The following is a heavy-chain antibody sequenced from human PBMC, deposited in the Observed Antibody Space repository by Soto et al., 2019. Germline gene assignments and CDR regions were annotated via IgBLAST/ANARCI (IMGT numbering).Heavy chain of an antibody. CDR3: ARASRYSSGWYSTDDAFDI. D-gene: IGHD6-19*01. J-gene: IGHJ3*02. CDR2: IYHSGST. Sequence: SETLSLTCAVSGYSISSGYYWGWIRQPPGKGLEWIGSIYHSGSTYYNPSLKSRVTISVDTSKNQFSLKLSSVTAADTAVYYCARASRYSSGWYSTDDAFDIWGQGTMVTVS. CDR1: GYSISSGYY. V-gene: IGHV4-38-2*01.